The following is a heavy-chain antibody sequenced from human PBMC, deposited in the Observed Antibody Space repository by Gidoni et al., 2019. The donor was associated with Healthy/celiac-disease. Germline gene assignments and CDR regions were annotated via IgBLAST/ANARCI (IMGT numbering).Heavy chain of an antibody. CDR1: GFTFSSYS. Sequence: EVQLVESGGGLVQPGGSLRLSCAASGFTFSSYSMHWVRPAPGKGLEWVSYISSSSSTIYYADSVKGRFTISRDNAKNSLYLQMNSLRDEDTAVYYCARESPGIAMAYDYWGQGTLVTVSS. D-gene: IGHD5-18*01. CDR2: ISSSSSTI. V-gene: IGHV3-48*02. J-gene: IGHJ4*02. CDR3: ARESPGIAMAYDY.